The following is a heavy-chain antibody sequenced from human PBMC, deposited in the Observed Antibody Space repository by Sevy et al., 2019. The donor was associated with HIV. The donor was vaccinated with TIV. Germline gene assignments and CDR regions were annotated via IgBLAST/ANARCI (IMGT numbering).Heavy chain of an antibody. CDR2: IIPMFETA. Sequence: SVKVSCKASGRTFRNYALSWVRQAPGQGLEWMGGIIPMFETANYVQKFQGRVTITADESTNTAYMELSSLRSEDTAIYYCARSISWYASFDSWGQGTLVTVSS. V-gene: IGHV1-69*13. CDR3: ARSISWYASFDS. J-gene: IGHJ4*02. D-gene: IGHD6-13*01. CDR1: GRTFRNYA.